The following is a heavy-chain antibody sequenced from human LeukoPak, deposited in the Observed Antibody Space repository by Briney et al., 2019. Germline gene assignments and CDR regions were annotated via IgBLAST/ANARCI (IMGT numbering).Heavy chain of an antibody. CDR1: GGTFSSYA. CDR3: ASCGLRWYQENNWFDP. CDR2: IILIFGTA. J-gene: IGHJ5*02. Sequence: ASVKVSCKASGGTFSSYAISWVRQAPGQGLEWMGGIILIFGTANYAQKFQGRVTITADESTSTAYMELSSLRSEDTAVYYCASCGLRWYQENNWFDPWGQGTLVTVSS. D-gene: IGHD4-23*01. V-gene: IGHV1-69*13.